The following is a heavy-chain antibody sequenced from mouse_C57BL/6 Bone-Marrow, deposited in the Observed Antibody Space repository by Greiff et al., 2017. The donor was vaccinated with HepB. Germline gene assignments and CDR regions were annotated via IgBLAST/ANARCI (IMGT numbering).Heavy chain of an antibody. CDR2: ISNGGGST. J-gene: IGHJ3*01. Sequence: EVKLVESGGGLVQPGGSLKLSCAASGFTFSDYYMYWVRQTPEKRLEWVAYISNGGGSTYYPDHVKGRFTISRDNAKKTLYLQMSRLKSEDTAMYYGASPYYYGSSRCWFAYWGQGTLVTVSA. CDR3: ASPYYYGSSRCWFAY. V-gene: IGHV5-12*01. CDR1: GFTFSDYY. D-gene: IGHD1-1*01.